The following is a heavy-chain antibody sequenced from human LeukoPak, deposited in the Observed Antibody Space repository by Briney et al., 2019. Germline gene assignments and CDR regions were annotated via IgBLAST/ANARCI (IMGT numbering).Heavy chain of an antibody. Sequence: SETLSLTCTVSGGSISSYYWSWIRQPPGKGLEWIGYIYYSGSTNYNPSLKSRVTISVDTSKNQFSLKLSSLTAADTAVYYCARGVVAAAVTAWFDPWGQGTLVTVSS. D-gene: IGHD6-13*01. CDR1: GGSISSYY. J-gene: IGHJ5*02. CDR2: IYYSGST. V-gene: IGHV4-59*01. CDR3: ARGVVAAAVTAWFDP.